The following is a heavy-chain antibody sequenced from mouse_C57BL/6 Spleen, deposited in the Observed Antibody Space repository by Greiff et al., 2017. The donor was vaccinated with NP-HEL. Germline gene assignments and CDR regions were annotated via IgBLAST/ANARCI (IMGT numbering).Heavy chain of an antibody. V-gene: IGHV14-4*01. D-gene: IGHD1-1*01. J-gene: IGHJ4*01. CDR3: TLLTTVVASDMDY. CDR1: GFNIKDDY. Sequence: VQLQQSGAELVRPGASVKLSCTASGFNIKDDYMHWVKQRPEQGLEWIGWIDPENGDTEYASKFQGKATITADTSSNTAYLQLSSLTSEDTAVYYCTLLTTVVASDMDYWGQGTSVTVSS. CDR2: IDPENGDT.